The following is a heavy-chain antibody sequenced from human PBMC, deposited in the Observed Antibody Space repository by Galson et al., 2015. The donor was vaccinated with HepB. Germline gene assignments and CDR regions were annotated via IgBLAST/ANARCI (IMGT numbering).Heavy chain of an antibody. CDR1: GGSISSGDYY. CDR3: ARGGVGATTIIDY. Sequence: TLSLTCTVSGGSISSGDYYWSWIRQPPGKGLEWIGYIYYSGSTYYNPSLKSRVTISVDTSKNQFSLKLSSVTAADTAVYYCARGGVGATTIIDYWGQGTLVTVSS. D-gene: IGHD1-26*01. V-gene: IGHV4-30-4*01. CDR2: IYYSGST. J-gene: IGHJ4*02.